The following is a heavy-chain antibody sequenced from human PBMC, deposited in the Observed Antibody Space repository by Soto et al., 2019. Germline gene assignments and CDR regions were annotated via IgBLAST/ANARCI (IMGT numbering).Heavy chain of an antibody. J-gene: IGHJ3*02. V-gene: IGHV3-48*02. Sequence: GGSLRLSCAASGFTFSSYSMNWVRQAPGKGLEWVSYISSSSSTIYYADSVKGRFTISRDNAKNSLYLQMNSLRDEDTAVYYCAREIHPWGLRLGELPSDAFDIWGQGTMVTVSS. CDR1: GFTFSSYS. D-gene: IGHD3-16*01. CDR3: AREIHPWGLRLGELPSDAFDI. CDR2: ISSSSSTI.